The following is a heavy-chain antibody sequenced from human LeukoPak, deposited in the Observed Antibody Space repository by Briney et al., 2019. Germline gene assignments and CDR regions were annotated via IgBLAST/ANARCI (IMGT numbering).Heavy chain of an antibody. D-gene: IGHD1-26*01. CDR1: GGSISSYY. V-gene: IGHV4-4*07. J-gene: IGHJ4*02. CDR3: ARDQAGSFYDY. Sequence: SETLSLTCTVSGGSISSYYWSWIRQPAGKGLEWIGRIHGTGSSNYNPSLNSRVIMSVDTSKNQFSLTLTSMTAADTAMYYCARDQAGSFYDYWGQGTLVTVSS. CDR2: IHGTGSS.